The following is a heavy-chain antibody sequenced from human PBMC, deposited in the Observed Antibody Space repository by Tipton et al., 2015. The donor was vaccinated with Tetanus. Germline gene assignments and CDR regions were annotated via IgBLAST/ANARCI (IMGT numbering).Heavy chain of an antibody. CDR3: ARTPAFGDCSGGSCYSDY. V-gene: IGHV3-23*01. D-gene: IGHD2-15*01. Sequence: SLRLSCAASGFTFSSYAMSWVRQAPGKGLEWVSAISGSGGSTYYADSVKGRFTISRDNSKNTLYLQMNSLRAEDTAVYYCARTPAFGDCSGGSCYSDYWGQGTLVTVSS. CDR1: GFTFSSYA. J-gene: IGHJ4*02. CDR2: ISGSGGST.